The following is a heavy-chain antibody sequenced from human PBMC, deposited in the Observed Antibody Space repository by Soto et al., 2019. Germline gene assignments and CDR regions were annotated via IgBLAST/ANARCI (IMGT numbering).Heavy chain of an antibody. CDR2: IYHSGST. Sequence: QVQLQESGPGLVKPSGTLSLTCAVSGGSISSTNWWSWVRQPPGKGLEWIGEIYHSGSTNYNPSLKSRVTIAVDKSKIQYSLKLSAVSAAYPAVYYWARVIATAVSWFDPWGQGTLVTVAS. V-gene: IGHV4-4*02. D-gene: IGHD6-13*01. CDR3: ARVIATAVSWFDP. CDR1: GGSISSTNW. J-gene: IGHJ5*02.